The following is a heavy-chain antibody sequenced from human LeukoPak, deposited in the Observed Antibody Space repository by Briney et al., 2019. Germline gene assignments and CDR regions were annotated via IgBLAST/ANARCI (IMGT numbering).Heavy chain of an antibody. D-gene: IGHD3-10*01. CDR2: ISGSGGST. J-gene: IGHJ6*03. V-gene: IGHV3-23*01. Sequence: PGGSLRLSCAASGFTFSSYGMSWVRQAPGKGLEWVSAISGSGGSTYYADSVKGRFTISRDNSKNTLYLQMNSLRAEDTAVYYCAKAFRAGTMVRGVSYMDVWGKGTTVTISS. CDR1: GFTFSSYG. CDR3: AKAFRAGTMVRGVSYMDV.